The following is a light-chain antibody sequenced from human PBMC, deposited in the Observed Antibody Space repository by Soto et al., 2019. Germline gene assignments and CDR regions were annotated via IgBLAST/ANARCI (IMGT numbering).Light chain of an antibody. CDR1: QNTRTY. V-gene: IGKV1-33*01. CDR3: KQYDDLSFT. CDR2: DAS. Sequence: DIQMTQSPSSLSASVGDRVTITCKASQNTRTYLNWYQQKPGQAPKLLIDDASILGKGVPSRFSGSRSGTDFTFTISSLQTEDIATDYCKQYDDLSFTFGPGTKVDIK. J-gene: IGKJ3*01.